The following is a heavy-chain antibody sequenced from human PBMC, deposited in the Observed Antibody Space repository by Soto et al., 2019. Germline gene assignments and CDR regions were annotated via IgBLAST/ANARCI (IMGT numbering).Heavy chain of an antibody. CDR2: VYSSGGT. CDR1: GGSMSSYY. Sequence: QVHLQQSGPGLVNPSETLSLTCTVSGGSMSSYYWTWLRQPAGKGLEWIGRVYSSGGTHYNPSLKSRVTISLDTSKNQFSLRLLSVTDADTAVYYCARGQRFSDWFDPWGQGTLFTVSS. CDR3: ARGQRFSDWFDP. J-gene: IGHJ5*02. V-gene: IGHV4-4*07. D-gene: IGHD3-3*01.